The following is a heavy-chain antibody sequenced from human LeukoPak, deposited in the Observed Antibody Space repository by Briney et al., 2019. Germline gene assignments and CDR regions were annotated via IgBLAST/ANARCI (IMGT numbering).Heavy chain of an antibody. J-gene: IGHJ4*02. CDR1: GFTFRSYS. CDR2: ISSGSSYI. Sequence: GGSLRLSCAASGFTFRSYSMNWVRQAPGKGLEWVSSISSGSSYIYYADSVNGRFTISRDNARNSLYLLMNSLRAEDTAIYYCARDRGSDTSGYEDFDYWGQGTLVTVSS. V-gene: IGHV3-21*01. D-gene: IGHD3-22*01. CDR3: ARDRGSDTSGYEDFDY.